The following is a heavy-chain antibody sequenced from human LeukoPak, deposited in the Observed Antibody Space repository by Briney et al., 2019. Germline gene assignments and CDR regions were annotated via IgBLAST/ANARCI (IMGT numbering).Heavy chain of an antibody. Sequence: PGRSLRLSWSAAAFSFSSYWMHWVRQAPGRVLGWVSRLNSDGCGENYADYVKGRFTISRDDSNNTMYLQMNSLRAEDTAVYYCARDFSLQLFDYWGQGTLVTVFS. CDR3: ARDFSLQLFDY. D-gene: IGHD5-24*01. CDR2: LNSDGCGE. V-gene: IGHV3-74*01. J-gene: IGHJ4*02. CDR1: AFSFSSYW.